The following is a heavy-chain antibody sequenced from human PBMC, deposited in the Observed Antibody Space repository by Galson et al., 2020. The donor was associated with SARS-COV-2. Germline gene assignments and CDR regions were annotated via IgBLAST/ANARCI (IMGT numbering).Heavy chain of an antibody. CDR1: GFTWGGSA. CDR3: TRLAVRQLPPFDY. Sequence: RSVRRPGATAGFTWGGSAMISVRQTPGKGLEWVGSIRSKRYGGTGEYATSVQGKFIISRDDSKNVAYLQMNSLKTEDTAIYFCTRLAVRQLPPFDYWGQGILVTVSS. J-gene: IGHJ4*02. CDR2: IRSKRYGGTG. D-gene: IGHD6-19*01. V-gene: IGHV3-49*04.